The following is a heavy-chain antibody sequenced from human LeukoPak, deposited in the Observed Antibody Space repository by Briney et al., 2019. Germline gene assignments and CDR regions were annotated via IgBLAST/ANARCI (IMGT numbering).Heavy chain of an antibody. CDR3: ARHIVVVSTPADWFDP. J-gene: IGHJ5*02. CDR2: IYYSGST. Sequence: PSETLSLTCTVSGGSISSSSHYWGWIRQPPGGGLEWIGSIYYSGSTYYNPSLKSRVTISVDTSKNQFSLKLSSVSAADTAVYHCARHIVVVSTPADWFDPWGQGTLVTVSS. V-gene: IGHV4-39*01. D-gene: IGHD2-21*01. CDR1: GGSISSSSHY.